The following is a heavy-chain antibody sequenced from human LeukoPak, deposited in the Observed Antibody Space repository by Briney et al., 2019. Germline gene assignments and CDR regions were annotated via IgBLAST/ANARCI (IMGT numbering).Heavy chain of an antibody. V-gene: IGHV3-23*01. Sequence: GGSLRLSCAASGFTFSSYAMSWVRQAPGKGLEWVSAISGSGRSTYYADSVKGRFTISRDNSKNTLYLQMNRPRAENTAVYYCAKSVYYHSSGYLYWGQGTLVTVSS. CDR3: AKSVYYHSSGYLY. CDR1: GFTFSSYA. J-gene: IGHJ4*02. D-gene: IGHD3-22*01. CDR2: ISGSGRST.